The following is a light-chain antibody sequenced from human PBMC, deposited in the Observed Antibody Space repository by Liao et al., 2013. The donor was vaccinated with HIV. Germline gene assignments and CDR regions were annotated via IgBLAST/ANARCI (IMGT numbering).Light chain of an antibody. CDR2: QDS. CDR1: KLGDKY. Sequence: SYELTQPRSVSVSPGQTASISCSGDKLGDKYVSWYQQKPGQSPVLVIYQDSKRPSGIPERFSGSNSGNTATLTISGTQAMDEADYYCQAWDSSTAVFGGGTKLTVL. CDR3: QAWDSSTAV. V-gene: IGLV3-1*01. J-gene: IGLJ2*01.